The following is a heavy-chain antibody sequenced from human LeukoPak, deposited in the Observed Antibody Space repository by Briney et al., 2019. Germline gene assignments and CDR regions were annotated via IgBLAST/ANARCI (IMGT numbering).Heavy chain of an antibody. D-gene: IGHD3-3*02. J-gene: IGHJ5*02. V-gene: IGHV3-23*01. CDR2: ISGSGGST. CDR3: AKDPPGGPLSNP. CDR1: GFTFSSYA. Sequence: GGSLRLSCAASGFTFSSYAMNWVRQPPGKGLEWVSAISGSGGSTYYADSVKGRFTISRDNSKNTLYLQMNSLRAEDTAVYYCAKDPPGGPLSNPWGQGTLVTVSS.